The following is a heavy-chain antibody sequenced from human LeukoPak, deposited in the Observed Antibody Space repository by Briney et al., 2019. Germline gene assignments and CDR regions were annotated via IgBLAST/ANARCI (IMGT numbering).Heavy chain of an antibody. D-gene: IGHD3-22*01. J-gene: IGHJ5*02. CDR3: ARDRQHYYDSSGYSGNWFDP. CDR2: IYYSGST. Sequence: SETLSLTCTVSGGSISSYYWSWIRQPPGKGLEWIGYIYYSGSTNYNPSLKSRVTISVDTSKNQFSLKLSSVTAADTAVYYCARDRQHYYDSSGYSGNWFDPWGQGTLVTVSS. V-gene: IGHV4-59*01. CDR1: GGSISSYY.